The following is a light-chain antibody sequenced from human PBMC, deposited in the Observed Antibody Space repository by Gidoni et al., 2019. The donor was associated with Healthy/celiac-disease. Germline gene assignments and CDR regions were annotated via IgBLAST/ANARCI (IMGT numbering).Light chain of an antibody. Sequence: DIQMTQSPSSLSASVGDRVTITCRASQSISSYLNWYQQKPGKAPKLLIYAASSLQSGVPSRFSGSGSGTDFTLTISSLQPEDFATYYCQQSYSTYRGTFXQXTKVEIK. V-gene: IGKV1-39*01. CDR3: QQSYSTYRGT. CDR2: AAS. CDR1: QSISSY. J-gene: IGKJ1*01.